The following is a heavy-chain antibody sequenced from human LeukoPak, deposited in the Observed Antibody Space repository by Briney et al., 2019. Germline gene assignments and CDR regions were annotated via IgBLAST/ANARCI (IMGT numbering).Heavy chain of an antibody. CDR2: ISSGNTYI. V-gene: IGHV3-21*01. Sequence: GGSLRLSCEASGFTFSDYTMNWVRQAPGKGLEWVSSISSGNTYIYYADSVKGRFIISRDNARNSLYLQMDSLRAEDTAFYYCARDHSIGHTYSLGFESWGQGTLVTVSS. CDR1: GFTFSDYT. J-gene: IGHJ5*01. D-gene: IGHD2-15*01. CDR3: ARDHSIGHTYSLGFES.